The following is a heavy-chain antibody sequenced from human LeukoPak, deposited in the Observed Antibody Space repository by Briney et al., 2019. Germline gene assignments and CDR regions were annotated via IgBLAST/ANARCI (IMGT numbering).Heavy chain of an antibody. J-gene: IGHJ4*02. Sequence: GGSLRLSCAVSGITLSNYGMSWVRQAPGKGLEWVAGISGSGGTTNYADSVKGRFTISRDNPKNTLFLHVNSLRAEDTAVYFCAKRGVVIRVILVGFHKEAYYFDSWGQGALVTVSS. D-gene: IGHD3-22*01. CDR1: GITLSNYG. CDR3: AKRGVVIRVILVGFHKEAYYFDS. V-gene: IGHV3-23*01. CDR2: ISGSGGTT.